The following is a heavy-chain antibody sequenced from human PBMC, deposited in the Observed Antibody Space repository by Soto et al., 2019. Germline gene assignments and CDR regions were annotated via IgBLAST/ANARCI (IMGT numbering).Heavy chain of an antibody. D-gene: IGHD3-16*02. CDR1: GGSFSGYY. CDR2: INHSGST. Sequence: SETLSLTCAVYGGSFSGYYWSWIRQPPGKGLEWIGEINHSGSTNYNPSLKSRVTISVDTSKNQFSLKLSSVTAADTAVDYCARGRGTGSGGSYRWGDYYYYGMDVWGQGTTVTVSS. V-gene: IGHV4-34*01. CDR3: ARGRGTGSGGSYRWGDYYYYGMDV. J-gene: IGHJ6*02.